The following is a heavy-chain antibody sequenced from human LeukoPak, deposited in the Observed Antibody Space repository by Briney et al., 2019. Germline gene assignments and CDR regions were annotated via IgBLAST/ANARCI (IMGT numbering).Heavy chain of an antibody. V-gene: IGHV4-39*07. CDR1: GDSMSSSSYY. CDR2: IYYSGST. Sequence: SETLSLTCTVSGDSMSSSSYYWGWIRQPPGKGLEWIGSIYYSGSTYYNPSLKSRVTISVDTSKNQFSLKLSSVAAADTAVYYCAGDSSGPRPFDAFDIWGQGTMVTVSS. D-gene: IGHD3-22*01. J-gene: IGHJ3*02. CDR3: AGDSSGPRPFDAFDI.